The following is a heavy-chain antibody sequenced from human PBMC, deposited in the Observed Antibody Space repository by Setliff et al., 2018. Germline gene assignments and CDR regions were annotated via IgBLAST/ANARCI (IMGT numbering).Heavy chain of an antibody. CDR2: IYTSGST. V-gene: IGHV4-4*07. D-gene: IGHD2-21*01. J-gene: IGHJ5*02. CDR1: GGSISSYY. Sequence: SETLSLTCTVSGGSISSYYWSWIRQPAGKGLEWIGRIYTSGSTNYNPSLKSRVTMSVDTSKNQFSLKLSSVTAADTAVYYCARDCFSASSPNWFDPWGQGTLVTVSS. CDR3: ARDCFSASSPNWFDP.